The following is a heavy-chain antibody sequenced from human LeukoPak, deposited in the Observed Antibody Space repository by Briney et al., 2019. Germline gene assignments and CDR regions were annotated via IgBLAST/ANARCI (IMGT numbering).Heavy chain of an antibody. CDR2: IYSGGSE. V-gene: IGHV3-66*01. D-gene: IGHD3-22*01. CDR3: ARDMAGDYYDSGSYGYFDY. CDR1: AFTFSSYE. Sequence: GGSLRLSCAASAFTFSSYEMNWVRQAPGKGLEWVSVIYSGGSEYYADSVKGRFTISRDNFKNRLYLQMNSLRAEDTAVYYCARDMAGDYYDSGSYGYFDYWGQGTLVTVSS. J-gene: IGHJ4*02.